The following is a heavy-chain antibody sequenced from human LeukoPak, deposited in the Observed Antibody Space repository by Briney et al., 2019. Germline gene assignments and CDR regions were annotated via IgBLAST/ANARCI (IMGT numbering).Heavy chain of an antibody. Sequence: SETLSLTCTVSGGSISSYDWSWIRQPPGKGLEWIGYIYYSGSTNYNPSLKSRVTISVDTSKNQFSLKLSSVTAADTAVYYCALSGIAVAGGGTFDYWGQGTLVTVSS. J-gene: IGHJ4*02. D-gene: IGHD6-19*01. V-gene: IGHV4-59*01. CDR1: GGSISSYD. CDR2: IYYSGST. CDR3: ALSGIAVAGGGTFDY.